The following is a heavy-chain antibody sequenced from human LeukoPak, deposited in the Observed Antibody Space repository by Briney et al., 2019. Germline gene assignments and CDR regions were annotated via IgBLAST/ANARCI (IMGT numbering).Heavy chain of an antibody. V-gene: IGHV3-23*01. J-gene: IGHJ4*02. Sequence: GGSLRLSCAASGFNFNYYGMSWVRQALGKGLEWVSHISGSGSGSSTYYVDSVKGRFTISRDKSKNTLYLQMDSLRAEDTAIYFCAKDLSSGWYGGSFDSWGQGTLVTVSS. CDR3: AKDLSSGWYGGSFDS. CDR2: ISGSGSGSST. D-gene: IGHD6-19*01. CDR1: GFNFNYYG.